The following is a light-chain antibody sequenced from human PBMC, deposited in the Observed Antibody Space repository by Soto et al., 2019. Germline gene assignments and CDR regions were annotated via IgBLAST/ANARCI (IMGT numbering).Light chain of an antibody. V-gene: IGLV2-14*01. CDR2: EVS. CDR1: RSDVGSYNY. Sequence: QPASVSGSPGQSIAISCTGTRSDVGSYNYVSWYQQHPGKAPKLMIFEVSDRPSGVSHRFSGSKSGNTASLTISGLQAEDEADYYCSSYTSSSTVVFGGGTKLTVL. J-gene: IGLJ2*01. CDR3: SSYTSSSTVV.